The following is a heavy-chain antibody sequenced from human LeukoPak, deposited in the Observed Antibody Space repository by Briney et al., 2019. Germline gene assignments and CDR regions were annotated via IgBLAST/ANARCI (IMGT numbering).Heavy chain of an antibody. V-gene: IGHV4-4*07. Sequence: PSETLSLTCTVSGGSISSYYWSWIRQPAGKGLEWIGRIYTSGSTNYNPSLKSRVTMSVDTSKNQFSLKLSSVTAADTAVYYCARELGIVVVPAAFYYYYYYMDVWGKGTTVTVSS. CDR3: ARELGIVVVPAAFYYYYYYMDV. CDR1: GGSISSYY. D-gene: IGHD2-2*03. CDR2: IYTSGST. J-gene: IGHJ6*03.